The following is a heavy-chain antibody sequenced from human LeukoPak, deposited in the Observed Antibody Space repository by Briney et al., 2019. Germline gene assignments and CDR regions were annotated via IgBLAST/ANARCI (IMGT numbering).Heavy chain of an antibody. CDR3: AKVTLGIAAAGTPFDY. Sequence: SCKASGGTFSSYAMHWVRQAPGKGLEWVAVISYDGSNKYYADSVKGRFTISRDNSKNTLYLQMNSLRAEDTAVYYCAKVTLGIAAAGTPFDYWGQGTLVTVSS. J-gene: IGHJ4*02. D-gene: IGHD6-13*01. V-gene: IGHV3-30-3*02. CDR2: ISYDGSNK. CDR1: GGTFSSYA.